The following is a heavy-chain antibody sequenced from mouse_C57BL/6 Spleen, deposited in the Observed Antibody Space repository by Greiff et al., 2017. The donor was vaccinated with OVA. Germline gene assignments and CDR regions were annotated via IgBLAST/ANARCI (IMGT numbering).Heavy chain of an antibody. Sequence: EVMLVESGGGLVQPKGSLKLSCAASGFSFNTYAMNWVRQAPGKGLEWVARIRSKSNNYATYYADSVKDRFTISRDDSESMLYLQMNNLKTEDTAEYYCVRPSNWDEGFAYWGQGTLVTVSA. CDR3: VRPSNWDEGFAY. CDR1: GFSFNTYA. CDR2: IRSKSNNYAT. J-gene: IGHJ3*01. V-gene: IGHV10-1*01. D-gene: IGHD4-1*01.